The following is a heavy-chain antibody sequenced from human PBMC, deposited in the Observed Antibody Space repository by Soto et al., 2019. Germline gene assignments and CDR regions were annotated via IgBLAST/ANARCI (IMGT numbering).Heavy chain of an antibody. CDR2: IRGGGDGT. V-gene: IGHV3-23*01. CDR3: AKKGRGSLTTYCNSGDCHYDFDI. Sequence: EVQLLESGGGLVQPGGSLRLSCAASGFTFSNYAMTWVRQAPGKGLEWVSTIRGGGDGTFYADSVKGRFTISRDNSRNTVYLQMNSLRAEDTAVYYCAKKGRGSLTTYCNSGDCHYDFDIWGQGTLVTVSS. D-gene: IGHD2-21*02. J-gene: IGHJ3*02. CDR1: GFTFSNYA.